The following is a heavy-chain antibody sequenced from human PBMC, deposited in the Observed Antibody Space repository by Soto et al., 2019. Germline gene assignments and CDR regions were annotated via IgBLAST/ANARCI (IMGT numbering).Heavy chain of an antibody. J-gene: IGHJ6*02. CDR2: ISYDGGDK. CDR1: GFTFNSYG. D-gene: IGHD3-16*01. V-gene: IGHV3-30*03. CDR3: AIVMGGAVRYYYFDMDV. Sequence: QEQLVESGGGVVQPGRSLRLSCVASGFTFNSYGMFWVRQAPGKGLEWVSVISYDGGDKYYADSVKGRFTISRDRSANTLYLQMNSLRAEDTGVYYCAIVMGGAVRYYYFDMDVLGQGTTVTVSS.